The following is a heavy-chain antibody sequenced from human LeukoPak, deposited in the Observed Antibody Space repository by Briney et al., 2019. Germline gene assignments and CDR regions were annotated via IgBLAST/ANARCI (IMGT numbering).Heavy chain of an antibody. J-gene: IGHJ4*02. CDR1: GFTFSSYA. Sequence: GGSLRLSCAASGFTFSSYAMHWVRQAPGKGPEWVAVISYDGSNKYYADSVKGRFTISRDNSKNTLYLQMNSLRAEDTAVYYCAKDLTSWWEPPGIDYWGQGTLVTVSS. D-gene: IGHD1-14*01. V-gene: IGHV3-30-3*01. CDR2: ISYDGSNK. CDR3: AKDLTSWWEPPGIDY.